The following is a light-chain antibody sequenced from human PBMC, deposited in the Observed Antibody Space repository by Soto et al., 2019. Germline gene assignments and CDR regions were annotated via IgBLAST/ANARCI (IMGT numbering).Light chain of an antibody. CDR2: DAS. V-gene: IGKV1-5*01. CDR3: QQYNSYSE. J-gene: IGKJ1*01. CDR1: QSISSW. Sequence: DIQMTQSPSTLSASVGDRVTITCRASQSISSWLAWYQQKPGKAPKLLIYDASSLESGVPSRFSGSGSGTEFTLTISSLQPDDFATYYCQQYNSYSEFGQWTKVEIE.